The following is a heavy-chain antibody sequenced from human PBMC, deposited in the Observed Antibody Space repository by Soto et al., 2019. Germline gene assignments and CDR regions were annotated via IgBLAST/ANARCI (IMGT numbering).Heavy chain of an antibody. D-gene: IGHD4-17*01. CDR3: ATLTVTRLSNWVDP. CDR2: ISYDGSNK. J-gene: IGHJ5*02. V-gene: IGHV3-30-3*01. Sequence: GGSLRLSCAASGFTFSSYAMHWVRQAPGKGLEWVAVISYDGSNKYYADSVKGRFTISRDNSKNTLYLQMNSLRAEDTAVYYCATLTVTRLSNWVDPWGQGTLVTVSS. CDR1: GFTFSSYA.